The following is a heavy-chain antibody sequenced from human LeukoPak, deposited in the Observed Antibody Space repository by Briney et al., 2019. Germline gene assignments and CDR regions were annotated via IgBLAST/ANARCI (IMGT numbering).Heavy chain of an antibody. D-gene: IGHD1-20*01. V-gene: IGHV4-61*10. CDR3: ARVAISGVLRWFDP. CDR1: GGSISSGSYY. CDR2: IYYSGST. Sequence: PSQTLSLTCTVSGGSISSGSYYWSWIRQPAGKGLEWIGYIYYSGSTNYNPSLKSRVTISVDTSKNQFSLKLSSVTAADTAVYYCARVAISGVLRWFDPWGQGTLVTVSS. J-gene: IGHJ5*02.